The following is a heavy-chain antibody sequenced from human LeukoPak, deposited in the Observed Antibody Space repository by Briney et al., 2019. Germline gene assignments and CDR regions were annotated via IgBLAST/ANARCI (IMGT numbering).Heavy chain of an antibody. V-gene: IGHV4-4*02. CDR3: ARAYFLTTPDAFDI. Sequence: SETLTLTCAVSGGSISSSNWWSWVRQPPGKGLEWIGEIYHSGSTNYNPSLKSRVTISVDTSKNQFSLKLSSVTAADTAVYYCARAYFLTTPDAFDIWGQGTMVTVSS. CDR1: GGSISSSNW. CDR2: IYHSGST. D-gene: IGHD4-17*01. J-gene: IGHJ3*02.